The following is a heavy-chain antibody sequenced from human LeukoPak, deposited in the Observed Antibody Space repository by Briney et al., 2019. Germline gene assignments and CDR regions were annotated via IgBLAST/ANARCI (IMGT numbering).Heavy chain of an antibody. V-gene: IGHV4-59*08. CDR1: GGSISNHY. CDR2: IYYSGST. D-gene: IGHD6-19*01. J-gene: IGHJ5*02. Sequence: SETLSLTCTVSGGSISNHYWSWIRQPPGKGLEWIGYIYYSGSTQYNPSLKSRVTMLIDTSRNQFSLKLNSVTATDTAVYYCARRERDSSGLNWFDRCGQGTLVTVSS. CDR3: ARRERDSSGLNWFDR.